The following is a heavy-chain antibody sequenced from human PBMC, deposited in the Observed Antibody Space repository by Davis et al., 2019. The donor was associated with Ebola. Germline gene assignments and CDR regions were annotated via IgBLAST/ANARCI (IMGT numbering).Heavy chain of an antibody. V-gene: IGHV3-30*03. CDR3: ARRADY. J-gene: IGHJ4*02. CDR1: GFTFRTYG. Sequence: GESLKISCTGSGFTFRTYGMHWVRQAPGKGLEWVGVISYDGSDKYYADSVKGRFVISRDNSKNTLYLQMNSLRAEDTAVYYCARRADYWGQGTLVTVSS. CDR2: ISYDGSDK.